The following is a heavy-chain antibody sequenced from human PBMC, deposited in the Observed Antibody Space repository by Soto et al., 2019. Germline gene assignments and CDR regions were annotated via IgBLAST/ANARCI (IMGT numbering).Heavy chain of an antibody. Sequence: QVQLVESGGGVVQPGRSLRLSCAASGFTFSSYGMHWVRQAPGKGLEWVAVISYDGSNKYYADSVKGRFTISRDNSKSKLYLQMNSRSAEDTAVYYCAKTMGVGSSSSIYYYGMDVWGQGTTVTVSS. CDR2: ISYDGSNK. V-gene: IGHV3-30*18. D-gene: IGHD6-6*01. CDR3: AKTMGVGSSSSIYYYGMDV. J-gene: IGHJ6*02. CDR1: GFTFSSYG.